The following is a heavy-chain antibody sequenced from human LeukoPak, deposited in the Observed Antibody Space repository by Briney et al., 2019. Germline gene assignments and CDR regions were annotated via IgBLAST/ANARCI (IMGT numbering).Heavy chain of an antibody. V-gene: IGHV3-30*09. CDR2: ISYDGNSK. CDR3: ARENNYYDTSGYPLGFAFDI. D-gene: IGHD3-22*01. CDR1: GITFSTFS. Sequence: PGGSLRLSCVASGITFSTFSMHWVRQAPGKGLEWVGVISYDGNSKYYADSVKGRFAISRDNSKNTLYLQMNSLRAEDTAVYYCARENNYYDTSGYPLGFAFDIWGQGTVVTVSS. J-gene: IGHJ3*02.